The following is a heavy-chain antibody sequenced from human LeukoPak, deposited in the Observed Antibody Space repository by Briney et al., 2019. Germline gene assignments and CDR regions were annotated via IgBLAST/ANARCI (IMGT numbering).Heavy chain of an antibody. V-gene: IGHV1-3*03. J-gene: IGHJ4*02. Sequence: GASVKVSCKASGYTFTSYAMHWVRQAPGQGLEWMGWINAGNGNTKYSQEFQGRVTITRDTSASTAYMELSSLRSEDMAVYYCARGQYYYDSSGYYQNPFDYWGQGTLVTVSS. CDR2: INAGNGNT. CDR3: ARGQYYYDSSGYYQNPFDY. D-gene: IGHD3-22*01. CDR1: GYTFTSYA.